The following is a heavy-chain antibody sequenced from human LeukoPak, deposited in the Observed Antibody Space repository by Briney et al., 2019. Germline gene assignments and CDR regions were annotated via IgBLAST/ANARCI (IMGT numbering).Heavy chain of an antibody. CDR1: GGTFSSYA. D-gene: IGHD2-2*01. CDR3: ARGYCSSTSCYAYHFDY. V-gene: IGHV1-69*05. J-gene: IGHJ4*02. Sequence: ASVKVSCKASGGTFSSYAISWVRQAPGQGLEWMGRIIPIFGTANYAQKFQGRVTITTDESTSTAYMELSSLRSEDTAVYYCARGYCSSTSCYAYHFDYWGQGTLVTVSS. CDR2: IIPIFGTA.